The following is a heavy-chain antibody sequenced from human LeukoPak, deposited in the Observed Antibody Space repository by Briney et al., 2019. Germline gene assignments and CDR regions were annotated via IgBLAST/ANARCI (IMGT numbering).Heavy chain of an antibody. CDR2: ISYDGSNK. CDR1: GFTFSSYG. Sequence: PGGSLRLSCAASGFTFSSYGMHWVRQAPGKGLEWVAVISYDGSNKYYADSVKGRFTISRDNSKNTLYLQMNSLRAEDTAVYYCASWYDFWSGYYIDYYYGMDVWGQGTTVTVSS. D-gene: IGHD3-3*01. J-gene: IGHJ6*02. V-gene: IGHV3-30*03. CDR3: ASWYDFWSGYYIDYYYGMDV.